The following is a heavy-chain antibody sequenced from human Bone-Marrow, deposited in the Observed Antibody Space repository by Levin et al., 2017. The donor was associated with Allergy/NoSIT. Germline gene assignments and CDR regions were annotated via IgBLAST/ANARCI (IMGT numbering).Heavy chain of an antibody. J-gene: IGHJ4*02. CDR2: ISSSGSDI. CDR3: ARGGRDRVTLLDY. Sequence: SCAASGFTFSSYEMNWVRQAPGKGLEWVSYISSSGSDIYYADSVKGRFTITRDNPKNSLYLHVNSLRAEDTALYYCARGGRDRVTLLDYWGQGTLVTVSS. CDR1: GFTFSSYE. V-gene: IGHV3-48*03. D-gene: IGHD5-24*01.